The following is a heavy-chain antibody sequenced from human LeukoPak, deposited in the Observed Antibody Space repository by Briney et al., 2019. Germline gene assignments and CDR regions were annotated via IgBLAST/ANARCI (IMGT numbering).Heavy chain of an antibody. Sequence: PSETLSLTCSVSDGSISRGSYFWGWIRQPPGKGLEWIGSVSYSGNTYYNPSLKSRVSISVDMSKNQFSLKLTSVIAADTALYYCARDDRRYYDSRGYYYPTNWFDPWGQGTLVTVSS. J-gene: IGHJ5*02. CDR2: VSYSGNT. V-gene: IGHV4-39*07. CDR3: ARDDRRYYDSRGYYYPTNWFDP. D-gene: IGHD3-22*01. CDR1: DGSISRGSYF.